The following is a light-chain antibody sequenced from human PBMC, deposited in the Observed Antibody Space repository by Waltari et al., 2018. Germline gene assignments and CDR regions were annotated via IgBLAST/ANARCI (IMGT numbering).Light chain of an antibody. J-gene: IGLJ2*01. CDR1: NSNIGRNT. V-gene: IGLV1-44*01. Sequence: QSVFTQPPSASGTPRQRVTISCSGSNSNIGRNTVNWYQQFPGAAPTLLVYNNFQRPSGVPDRFSGSKSGTSASLAILGVRPEDEADYYCATWDDSLNGPVFGGGTKLIVL. CDR3: ATWDDSLNGPV. CDR2: NNF.